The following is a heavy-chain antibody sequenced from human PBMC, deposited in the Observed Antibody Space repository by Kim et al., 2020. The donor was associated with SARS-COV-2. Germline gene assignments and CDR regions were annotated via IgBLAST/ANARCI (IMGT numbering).Heavy chain of an antibody. D-gene: IGHD3-16*01. CDR3: ARDRWGGSFDL. CDR2: ITKNSGTI. V-gene: IGHV3-48*02. J-gene: IGHJ5*02. CDR1: GFTFSNYD. Sequence: GGSLRLSCVTSGFTFSNYDMNWVRQAPGKGLEWVSFITKNSGTIYYGESVKGRSTISRDNAKNSLYLQMNSLRDEDTAVYYFARDRWGGSFDLWGQGTL.